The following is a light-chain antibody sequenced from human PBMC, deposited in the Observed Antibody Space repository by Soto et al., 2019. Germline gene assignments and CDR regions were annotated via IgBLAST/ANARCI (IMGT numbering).Light chain of an antibody. CDR2: DAS. V-gene: IGKV3-11*01. Sequence: VVTQSRDTLSLPAGERATLSCRASQSISSYLSWYQQKPGQAPRLLIYDASSRATGIPARFSGSGSGTDFTLTISSLEPEDFAVYYCQQYGTSPLTFGGATTV. J-gene: IGKJ4*01. CDR1: QSISSY. CDR3: QQYGTSPLT.